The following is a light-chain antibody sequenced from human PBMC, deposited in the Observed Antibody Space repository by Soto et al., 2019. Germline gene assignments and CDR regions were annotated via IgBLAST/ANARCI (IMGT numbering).Light chain of an antibody. Sequence: EIVLTQSPGTLSLSPGERATLSCRASQSVRSNFLAWYQQKPGQAPRLLIYGASNRATGIPDRFSGSGSGTDFTLTITTLESEDFAMYYCQRYDSLRTFGQGTKVEI. CDR2: GAS. V-gene: IGKV3-20*01. J-gene: IGKJ1*01. CDR1: QSVRSNF. CDR3: QRYDSLRT.